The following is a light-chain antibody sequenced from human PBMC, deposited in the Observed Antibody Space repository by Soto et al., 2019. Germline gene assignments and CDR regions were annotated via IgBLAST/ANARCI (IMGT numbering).Light chain of an antibody. Sequence: EIVLTHSPATLSMSPGDRTTLSCRASHSIGTYLAWYQHKPGQAPRLLIYSASVRAAGVPARFSGSGSGTEFTLTISSLQSEDFAVYYCHQYNDWPRTFGQGTKVDIK. CDR3: HQYNDWPRT. V-gene: IGKV3-15*01. CDR1: HSIGTY. CDR2: SAS. J-gene: IGKJ1*01.